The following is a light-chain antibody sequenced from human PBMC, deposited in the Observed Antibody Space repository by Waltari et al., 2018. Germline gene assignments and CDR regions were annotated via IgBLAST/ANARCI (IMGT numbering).Light chain of an antibody. CDR1: QDISNW. CDR3: QQHNTFPPT. V-gene: IGKV1-12*01. CDR2: STS. Sequence: DIQMTQSPSSLSASVGDRVTITCQASQDISNWLAWYQQKPGKAPKLLIHSTSSLQRGVPSRFSGSVSGTEFTLTISSLQPEDFATYCCQQHNTFPPTFGQGTKVEIK. J-gene: IGKJ1*01.